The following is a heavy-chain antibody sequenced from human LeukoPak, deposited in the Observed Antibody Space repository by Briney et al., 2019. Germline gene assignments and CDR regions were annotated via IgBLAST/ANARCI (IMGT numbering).Heavy chain of an antibody. CDR3: ARVTEDYYYYYMDV. J-gene: IGHJ6*03. Sequence: PSETLSLTCTVSGGSISSYYWSWIRQTPGKGLEWIGRIYTSGSTNYNPSLKSRVTISVDTSKNQFSLKLSSVTAADTAVYYCARVTEDYYYYYMDVWGKGTTVAVSS. CDR2: IYTSGST. V-gene: IGHV4-4*08. CDR1: GGSISSYY.